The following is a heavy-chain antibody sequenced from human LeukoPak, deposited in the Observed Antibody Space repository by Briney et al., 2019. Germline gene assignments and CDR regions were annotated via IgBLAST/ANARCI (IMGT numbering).Heavy chain of an antibody. CDR3: ARSRGSSGSYPFDY. V-gene: IGHV3-48*01. CDR1: VFTFSSYS. Sequence: GGSLRLSCAASVFTFSSYSMNWVRQAPGKGLEWASYISSSSSTIYYAGSVKGRFTISRDNAKNSLFLQMNSLRAEDTAVYYCARSRGSSGSYPFDYWGQGTLVTVSS. D-gene: IGHD1-26*01. J-gene: IGHJ4*02. CDR2: ISSSSSTI.